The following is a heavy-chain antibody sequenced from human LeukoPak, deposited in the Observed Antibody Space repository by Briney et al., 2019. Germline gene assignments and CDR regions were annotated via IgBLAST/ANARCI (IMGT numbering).Heavy chain of an antibody. Sequence: GGSLRLSCAASGFTFPYYAMSWVPQAPGKGLERVSAISARGDNTYYADSVKGRFSISRDNSQNTQCLQMNSLRAEDTAIYYCAKAYHYGAGSSFDYWGQGILVTVSS. CDR2: ISARGDNT. CDR1: GFTFPYYA. V-gene: IGHV3-23*01. J-gene: IGHJ4*02. CDR3: AKAYHYGAGSSFDY. D-gene: IGHD3-10*01.